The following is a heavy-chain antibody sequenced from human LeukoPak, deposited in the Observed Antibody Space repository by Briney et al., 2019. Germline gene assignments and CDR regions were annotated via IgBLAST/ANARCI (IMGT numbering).Heavy chain of an antibody. CDR1: GFTVSSNY. J-gene: IGHJ4*02. CDR2: IYSGGST. V-gene: IGHV3-53*01. Sequence: PGGSLRLSCAASGFTVSSNYMSWVRQAPGKGLEWVSVIYSGGSTYYADSVKSRFIISRDNSKNTLYLQMNSLRAEDTAVYYCARAGQYYFDYWGQGTLVTVSS. D-gene: IGHD4-11*01. CDR3: ARAGQYYFDY.